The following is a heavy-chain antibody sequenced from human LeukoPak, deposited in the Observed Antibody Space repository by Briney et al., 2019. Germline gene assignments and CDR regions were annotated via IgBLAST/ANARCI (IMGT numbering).Heavy chain of an antibody. J-gene: IGHJ4*02. CDR1: GFTFSSYG. CDR2: ISYDGSNK. CDR3: AKDHTDRTGFDY. D-gene: IGHD3/OR15-3a*01. V-gene: IGHV3-30*18. Sequence: GGSLRLSCAASGFTFSSYGMHWVRQAPGKGLEWVAVISYDGSNKYYADSVKGRFTISRDNSKNTLYLQMNSLRAEDTAVYYCAKDHTDRTGFDYWGQGTLVTVSS.